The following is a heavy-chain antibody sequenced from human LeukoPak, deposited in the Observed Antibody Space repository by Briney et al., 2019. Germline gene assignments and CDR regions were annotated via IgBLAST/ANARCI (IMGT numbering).Heavy chain of an antibody. CDR1: GFTFSDYY. J-gene: IGHJ3*02. CDR2: ISSSGSTI. V-gene: IGHV3-11*04. Sequence: GGSLRLSCAASGFTFSDYYMSWIRQAPGKGLEWVSYISSSGSTIYYADSVKGRFTISRDNSKNALYPQTNSLRVEDTALYYCAKVWDSSGYYYDAFDIWGQGTMVTVSS. CDR3: AKVWDSSGYYYDAFDI. D-gene: IGHD3-22*01.